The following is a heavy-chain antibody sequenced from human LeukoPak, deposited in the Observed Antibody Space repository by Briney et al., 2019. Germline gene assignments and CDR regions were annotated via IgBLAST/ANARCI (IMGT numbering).Heavy chain of an antibody. CDR3: ARGVDTAVIPYYYYYMDA. Sequence: ASVKVSCKVSGYTLTGLSMHWVRQAPGQGLEWMGWINPKSRATNYAQNFQGRVTLTRDTSISTAYMELSSLRSDDTAVYYCARGVDTAVIPYYYYYMDAWGIGTTVTVSS. CDR1: GYTLTGLS. D-gene: IGHD5-18*01. V-gene: IGHV1-2*02. CDR2: INPKSRAT. J-gene: IGHJ6*03.